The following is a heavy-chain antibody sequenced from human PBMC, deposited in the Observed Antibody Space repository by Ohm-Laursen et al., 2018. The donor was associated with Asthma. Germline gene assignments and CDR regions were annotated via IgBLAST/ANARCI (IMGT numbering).Heavy chain of an antibody. D-gene: IGHD4-17*01. CDR3: AREAYGDYHDAFDI. CDR1: GGTFSSYA. J-gene: IGHJ3*02. Sequence: SVKVSCKASGGTFSSYAISWVRQAPGQGLEWMGGIIPIFGTANYAQKFQGRVTITADESTSTAYMELSSLRSEDTAVYYCAREAYGDYHDAFDIWGQGTMVTVSS. CDR2: IIPIFGTA. V-gene: IGHV1-69*13.